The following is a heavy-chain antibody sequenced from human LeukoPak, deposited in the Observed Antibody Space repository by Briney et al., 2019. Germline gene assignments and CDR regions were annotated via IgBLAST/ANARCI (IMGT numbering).Heavy chain of an antibody. CDR3: ARDRWDRSGYYGMDV. V-gene: IGHV4-30-4*08. CDR2: IYHSGST. D-gene: IGHD3-22*01. J-gene: IGHJ6*02. CDR1: GGSINRGGHY. Sequence: KASETLSLTCTVSGGSINRGGHYWTWIRQHPGMGLEWIGYIYHSGSTFYNSSLKSRVAISLNTSKNQFSLKLNSVTDADTAVYYCARDRWDRSGYYGMDVWGQGTTVTVSS.